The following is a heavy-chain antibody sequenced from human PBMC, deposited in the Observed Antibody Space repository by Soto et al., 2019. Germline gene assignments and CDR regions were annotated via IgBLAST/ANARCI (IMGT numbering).Heavy chain of an antibody. V-gene: IGHV1-3*01. J-gene: IGHJ4*02. D-gene: IGHD3-22*01. CDR1: GYTFTSYA. CDR2: INAGNGNT. Sequence: ASVKVSCKASGYTFTSYAMHWVRQAPGQRLEWMGWINAGNGNTKYSQKFQGRVTITRDTSASTAYMELSSLRSEDTAVYYCAIAMYYYDRSGYPIGYCRKRNRVTVAS. CDR3: AIAMYYYDRSGYPIGY.